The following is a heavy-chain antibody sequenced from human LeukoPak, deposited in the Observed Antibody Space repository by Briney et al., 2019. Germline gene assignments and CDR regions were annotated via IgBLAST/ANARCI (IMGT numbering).Heavy chain of an antibody. D-gene: IGHD3-9*01. J-gene: IGHJ4*02. CDR1: GYTFTAYY. Sequence: ASVKVSCKASGYTFTAYYIHWVRQAPGQGLEWMGWINPNSGGTNYAQKFQGRVTMTRDTSISTAYMELSRLRSDDTAVYYCARGPLPTLRYFDWLPPYYFDYWGQGTLVTVSS. CDR3: ARGPLPTLRYFDWLPPYYFDY. V-gene: IGHV1-2*02. CDR2: INPNSGGT.